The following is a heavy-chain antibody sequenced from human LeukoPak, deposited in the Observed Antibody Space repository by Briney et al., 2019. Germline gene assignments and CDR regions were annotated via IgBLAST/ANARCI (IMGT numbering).Heavy chain of an antibody. D-gene: IGHD3-3*01. CDR3: AFLRFLNWRPTD. V-gene: IGHV4-34*01. J-gene: IGHJ4*02. CDR1: GGSVSFSDFY. CDR2: INHAGGT. Sequence: SETLSLTCAVYGGSVSFSDFYWSWIRQPPGKGLEWVAEINHAGGTNYNPSLKSRVAISVDTSKNQLSLSLISVTAADTAVYYCAFLRFLNWRPTDWGQGTLVTVSS.